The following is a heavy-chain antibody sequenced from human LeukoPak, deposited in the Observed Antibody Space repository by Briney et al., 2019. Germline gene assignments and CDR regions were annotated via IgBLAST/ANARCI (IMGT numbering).Heavy chain of an antibody. CDR1: GFTFSSYE. J-gene: IGHJ4*02. D-gene: IGHD6-13*01. Sequence: GGSLRLSCAASGFTFSSYEMNWVRQAPGKGLEWVSYISSSGSTIYYADSVKGRFTISRDNAKNSLYLQMNSLRAEDTAVYYCARASYSSSWYDYCGYWGQGTLVSV. CDR2: ISSSGSTI. CDR3: ARASYSSSWYDYCGY. V-gene: IGHV3-48*03.